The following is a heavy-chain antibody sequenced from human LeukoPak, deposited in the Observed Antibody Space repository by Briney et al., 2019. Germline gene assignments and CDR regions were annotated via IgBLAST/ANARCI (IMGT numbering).Heavy chain of an antibody. V-gene: IGHV3-23*01. CDR3: AKVVRAWYFDL. Sequence: GGSLRLSCVSRFTFSSYAMTWVRQGPRKGLEWVSTLSVSGDSTYYADSVKGRFTVSRDNSKNTLYLQMNSLRAEDTAVYYCAKVVRAWYFDLWGRGTLVTVSS. J-gene: IGHJ2*01. D-gene: IGHD3-10*02. CDR2: LSVSGDST. CDR1: RFTFSSYA.